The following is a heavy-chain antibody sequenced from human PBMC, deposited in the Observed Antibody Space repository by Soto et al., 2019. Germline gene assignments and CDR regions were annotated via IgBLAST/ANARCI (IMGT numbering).Heavy chain of an antibody. CDR1: GFTCVSYW. CDR2: IKQDGSEG. V-gene: IGHV3-7*01. CDR3: ARVGTTMTTVTRSGYYMDV. Sequence: PGGSLRLSCAASGFTCVSYWMSWVRQAPGKGLEWVANIKQDGSEGYYADSVKGRFTISRDNAKNSLYLQMNSLSAEDTAVYYCARVGTTMTTVTRSGYYMDVWGKGTTVTVSS. J-gene: IGHJ6*03. D-gene: IGHD4-4*01.